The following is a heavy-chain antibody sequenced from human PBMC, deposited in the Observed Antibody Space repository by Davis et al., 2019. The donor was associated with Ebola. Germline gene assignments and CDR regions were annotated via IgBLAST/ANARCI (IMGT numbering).Heavy chain of an antibody. CDR3: AKHALRDSSSALDY. CDR2: ISGSGIST. Sequence: GESLKISCAASGFTFSSYAMSWVRQAPGKGLEWVSAISGSGISTYYADSVKGRFTISRDNSKNTLYLQMNSLRAEDTAVYYCAKHALRDSSSALDYWGQGTLVTVSS. D-gene: IGHD6-6*01. CDR1: GFTFSSYA. J-gene: IGHJ4*02. V-gene: IGHV3-23*01.